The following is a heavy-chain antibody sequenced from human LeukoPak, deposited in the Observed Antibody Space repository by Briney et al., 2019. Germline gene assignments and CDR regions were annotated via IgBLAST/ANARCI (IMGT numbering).Heavy chain of an antibody. V-gene: IGHV4-34*01. J-gene: IGHJ3*02. Sequence: SETLSLTCAVYGGSFSGCYWSWIRQPPGKGREWIGEINQSGRNNYYTSLKSRVHQSVEQSKNQFSLKLSSVTAGDTAVYYCARGRVSSGWYGDAFDIWGQGTMVTVSS. CDR3: ARGRVSSGWYGDAFDI. CDR2: INQSGRN. CDR1: GGSFSGCY. D-gene: IGHD6-19*01.